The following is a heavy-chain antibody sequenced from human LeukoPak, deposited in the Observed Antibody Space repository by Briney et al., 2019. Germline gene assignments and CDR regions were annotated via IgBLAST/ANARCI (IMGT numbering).Heavy chain of an antibody. V-gene: IGHV4-61*01. D-gene: IGHD2-15*01. CDR1: GGPVSSGSYY. J-gene: IGHJ4*02. CDR2: IYYSGST. Sequence: SETLSLTCTVSGGPVSSGSYYWSWIRQPPGKGLEWIGYIYYSGSTNYNPSLKSRVTISVDTSKNQFSLKLSSVTAADTAVYYCARTPCASHFDYWGQGTLVTVSS. CDR3: ARTPCASHFDY.